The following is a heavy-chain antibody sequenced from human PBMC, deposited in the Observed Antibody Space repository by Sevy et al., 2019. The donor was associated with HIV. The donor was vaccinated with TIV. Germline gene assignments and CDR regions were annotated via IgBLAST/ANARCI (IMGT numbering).Heavy chain of an antibody. Sequence: GGSLRLSCAASGFTFSSYGMHWVCQAPGKGLEWVAVISYDGSNKYYADSVKGRFTISRDNSKNTLYLQMNSLRAEDTAVYYCAKDPMAVTGAFDIWGQGTMVTVSS. J-gene: IGHJ3*02. D-gene: IGHD2-21*02. CDR3: AKDPMAVTGAFDI. V-gene: IGHV3-30*18. CDR1: GFTFSSYG. CDR2: ISYDGSNK.